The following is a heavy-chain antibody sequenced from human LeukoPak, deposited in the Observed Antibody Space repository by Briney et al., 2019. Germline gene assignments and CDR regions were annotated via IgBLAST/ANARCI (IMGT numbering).Heavy chain of an antibody. V-gene: IGHV4-39*07. CDR1: GGSISSNGYY. CDR3: ARISSSNWYNERGAFDV. Sequence: SETLSLTCTVSGGSISSNGYYWGWIRQSPGEGLEWIGNIYYSGITYYNASLKSRVTISVDTSKNQFSLKLRSVTAADTAVYYCARISSSNWYNERGAFDVWGQGTMVTVSS. J-gene: IGHJ3*01. D-gene: IGHD6-13*01. CDR2: IYYSGIT.